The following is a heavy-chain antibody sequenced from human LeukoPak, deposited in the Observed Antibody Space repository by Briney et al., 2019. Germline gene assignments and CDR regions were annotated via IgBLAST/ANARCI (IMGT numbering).Heavy chain of an antibody. CDR1: GGSITSYY. J-gene: IGHJ3*02. CDR2: IYASGIT. CDR3: ASRIAAADDAFDI. D-gene: IGHD6-13*01. V-gene: IGHV4-4*07. Sequence: SETLSLTCTVSGGSITSYYWSWIRQPAGKGLEWIGRIYASGITNYNPSLTSRVTISVDTSKSHFSLKLSSVTAADTAMYYCASRIAAADDAFDIWGQGTLVTVSS.